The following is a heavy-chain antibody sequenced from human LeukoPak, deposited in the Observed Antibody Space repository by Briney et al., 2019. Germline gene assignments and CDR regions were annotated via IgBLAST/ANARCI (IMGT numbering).Heavy chain of an antibody. CDR1: GCTFDNYA. V-gene: IGHV3-9*01. D-gene: IGHD4-17*01. J-gene: IGHJ3*02. Sequence: PGRCLRLSCAASGCTFDNYAMPWVRQAPGKGLEWVSGISWNSGSIGYADSVKGRFTISRDNAKNSLYLQMNSLRAEDTALYYCAKDTDYGDYRPFDAFDIWGQGTIVTVSS. CDR3: AKDTDYGDYRPFDAFDI. CDR2: ISWNSGSI.